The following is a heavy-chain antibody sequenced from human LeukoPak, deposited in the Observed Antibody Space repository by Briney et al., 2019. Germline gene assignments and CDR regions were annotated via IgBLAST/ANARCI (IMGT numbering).Heavy chain of an antibody. CDR3: ARDIYYDSSGYYGSVY. Sequence: GGSLRLSCAASGFTFSSYAMSWVRQAPGKGLEWVSAISGSGGSTYYVDSVKGRFTISRDNAKNSLYLQMNSLRAEDTAVYYCARDIYYDSSGYYGSVYWGQGTLVTVSS. J-gene: IGHJ4*02. D-gene: IGHD3-22*01. CDR2: ISGSGGST. CDR1: GFTFSSYA. V-gene: IGHV3-23*01.